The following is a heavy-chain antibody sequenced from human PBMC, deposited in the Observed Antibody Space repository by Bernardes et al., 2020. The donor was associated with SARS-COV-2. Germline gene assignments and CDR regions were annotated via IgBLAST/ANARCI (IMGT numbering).Heavy chain of an antibody. CDR2: INHSGST. J-gene: IGHJ6*02. V-gene: IGHV4-34*01. CDR1: GGCFSGYY. Sequence: SESLSLTCAVYGGCFSGYYWSWIRQPPGKGLEWIGEINHSGSTNYNPSLKSRVTISVDTSKNQFSLKLSSVTAADTAVYYCARGSIAAAGENYYYYYGMDVWGQGTTVTVSS. D-gene: IGHD6-13*01. CDR3: ARGSIAAAGENYYYYYGMDV.